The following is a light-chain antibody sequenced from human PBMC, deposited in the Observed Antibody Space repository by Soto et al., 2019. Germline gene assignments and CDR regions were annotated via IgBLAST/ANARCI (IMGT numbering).Light chain of an antibody. CDR2: AAY. CDR1: QSISSY. Sequence: DIQMAQSLSSLSASVRDSVNITCRASQSISSYLNWYQQKPGKAPKLLIYAAYSLQSGVPSRFSGSGSGTDFTLTISSLQPEDFATYYCQQRYSPPPITCGQGTRLEIK. J-gene: IGKJ5*01. V-gene: IGKV1-39*01. CDR3: QQRYSPPPIT.